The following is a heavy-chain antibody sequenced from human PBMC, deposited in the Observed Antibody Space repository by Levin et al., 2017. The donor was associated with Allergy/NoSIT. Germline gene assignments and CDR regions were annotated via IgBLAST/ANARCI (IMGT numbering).Heavy chain of an antibody. CDR2: ISYDGSNK. Sequence: GGSLRLSCAASGFTFSSYAMHWVRQAPGKGLEWVAVISYDGSNKYYADSVKGRFTISRDNSKNTLYLQMNSLRAEDTAVYYCARDFGATRIAVALVWVAGVPLDYWGQGTLVTVSS. CDR1: GFTFSSYA. D-gene: IGHD6-19*01. CDR3: ARDFGATRIAVALVWVAGVPLDY. J-gene: IGHJ4*02. V-gene: IGHV3-30-3*01.